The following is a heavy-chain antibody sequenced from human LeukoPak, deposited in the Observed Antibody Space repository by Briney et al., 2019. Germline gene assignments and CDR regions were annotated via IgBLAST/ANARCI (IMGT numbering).Heavy chain of an antibody. J-gene: IGHJ4*02. CDR3: AKPYYYGSRSYMDY. D-gene: IGHD3-10*01. Sequence: GGSLKLSCAASGFTFSGSALHWVRQAPGKGLEYVSSISTNGGSTYYANSVKGRFTISRDNSKNTLFLQLGSLRAEDMAVYYCAKPYYYGSRSYMDYWGQGTLVTVSS. V-gene: IGHV3-64*01. CDR2: ISTNGGST. CDR1: GFTFSGSA.